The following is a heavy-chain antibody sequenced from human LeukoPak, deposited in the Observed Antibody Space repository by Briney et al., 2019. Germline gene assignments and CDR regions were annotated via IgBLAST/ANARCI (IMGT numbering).Heavy chain of an antibody. J-gene: IGHJ4*02. V-gene: IGHV3-53*01. D-gene: IGHD5-18*01. CDR3: ARPGRYSYDTFDY. CDR1: GFTVSSNY. Sequence: GGSLRPSCAASGFTVSSNYMSWVRQAPGKGLEWVSVIYSGGSTYYADSVKGRFTISRDNSKNTLYLQMNSLRAEDTAVYYCARPGRYSYDTFDYWGQGTLVTVSS. CDR2: IYSGGST.